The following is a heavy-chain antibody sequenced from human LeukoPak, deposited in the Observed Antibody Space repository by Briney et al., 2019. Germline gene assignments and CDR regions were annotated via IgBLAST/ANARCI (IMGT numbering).Heavy chain of an antibody. CDR1: GGSISSSSYY. J-gene: IGHJ4*02. CDR2: IYYSGST. Sequence: SETLSLTCTVSGGSISSSSYYWGWIRQPPGKGLEWIGSIYYSGSTYYNPSLKSRVTISVDTSKNQFYLKLSSVTAADTAVYYCARGTAAPVWFGGMGYWGQGTLVTVSS. CDR3: ARGTAAPVWFGGMGY. D-gene: IGHD3-10*01. V-gene: IGHV4-39*07.